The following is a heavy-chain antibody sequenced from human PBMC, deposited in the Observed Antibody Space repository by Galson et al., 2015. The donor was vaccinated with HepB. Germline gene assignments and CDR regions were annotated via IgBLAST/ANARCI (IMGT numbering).Heavy chain of an antibody. J-gene: IGHJ6*03. V-gene: IGHV1-69*13. CDR3: ARAIAYCGGDCYSTQYYYYYMDV. D-gene: IGHD2-21*01. CDR1: GGTFSSYA. CDR2: IIPIFGTA. Sequence: SVKVSCKASGGTFSSYAISWVRQAPGQGLEWMGGIIPIFGTANYAQKFQGRVTITADESTSTAYMELSSLRSEDTAVYYCARAIAYCGGDCYSTQYYYYYMDVWGKGTTVTVSS.